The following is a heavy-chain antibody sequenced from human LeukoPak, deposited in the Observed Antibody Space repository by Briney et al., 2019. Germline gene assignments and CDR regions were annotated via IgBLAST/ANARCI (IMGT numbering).Heavy chain of an antibody. J-gene: IGHJ4*02. CDR2: INPNSGGT. CDR3: ARVAAAGILNDY. V-gene: IGHV1-2*06. Sequence: ASVKVSCKASGYTFTGYYMHWVRQAPGQGLEWMGRINPNSGGTNYAQKFQGRVTMTGDTSISTAYMELSRLRSDDTAVYYCARVAAAGILNDYWGQGTLVTVSS. CDR1: GYTFTGYY. D-gene: IGHD6-13*01.